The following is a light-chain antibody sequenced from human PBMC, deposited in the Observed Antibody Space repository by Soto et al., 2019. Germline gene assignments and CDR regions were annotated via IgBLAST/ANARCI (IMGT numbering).Light chain of an antibody. CDR3: QQYFEWPPMT. V-gene: IGKV3-15*01. J-gene: IGKJ5*01. CDR2: GAS. CDR1: ETVATN. Sequence: EVVMTQSPATLSVSPGERATLSCRASETVATNLAWYQQKPGQAPRLLISGASTRAAGISARFRGSGSGTEFTLTISSLRSEDSAIYYCQQYFEWPPMTFGQGTRLEI.